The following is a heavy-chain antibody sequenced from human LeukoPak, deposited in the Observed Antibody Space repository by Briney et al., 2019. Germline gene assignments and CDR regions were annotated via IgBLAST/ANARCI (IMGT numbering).Heavy chain of an antibody. CDR2: ISGSGSTI. Sequence: PGGSLRLSCAASGFTFSSYEMNWVRQAPGKGLEWVSYISGSGSTIYYGDSLEGRFTISRDNANNSLYLQINSLRAEDTAVYYCATLWDPVAGTTQPLLWGQGTLVTVSS. CDR1: GFTFSSYE. V-gene: IGHV3-48*03. CDR3: ATLWDPVAGTTQPLL. D-gene: IGHD6-19*01. J-gene: IGHJ4*02.